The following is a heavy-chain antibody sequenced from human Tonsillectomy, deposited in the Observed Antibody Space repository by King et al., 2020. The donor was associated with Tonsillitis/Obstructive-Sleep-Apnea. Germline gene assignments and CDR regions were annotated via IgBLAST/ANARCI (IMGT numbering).Heavy chain of an antibody. CDR3: ARGQQPTGEVDY. D-gene: IGHD7-27*01. CDR2: INHSGST. Sequence: VQLQQWGAGLLKPSETLSLTCAVYGGSFSGYYWSWIRQPPGKGLEWIGEINHSGSTNYNPSLKSRVTISVDTSKNQFSLKLSSVTAADTAMYYCARGQQPTGEVDYWGQGTLVTVSS. CDR1: GGSFSGYY. J-gene: IGHJ4*02. V-gene: IGHV4-34*01.